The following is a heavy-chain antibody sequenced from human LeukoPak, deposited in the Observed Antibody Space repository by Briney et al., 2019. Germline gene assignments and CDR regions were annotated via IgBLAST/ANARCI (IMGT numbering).Heavy chain of an antibody. CDR1: GGSISSTSYY. D-gene: IGHD2-8*01. J-gene: IGHJ3*02. V-gene: IGHV4-39*07. CDR2: IYYTGTT. CDR3: ARLIGAFDI. Sequence: PSETLSLTCNVSGGSISSTSYYWGWIRQPPGKGLEWLGNIYYTGTTYYNPSLKSRVTISVDTSNNQFSLRLSSVTAADTAVYYCARLIGAFDIWGQGTMVTVSS.